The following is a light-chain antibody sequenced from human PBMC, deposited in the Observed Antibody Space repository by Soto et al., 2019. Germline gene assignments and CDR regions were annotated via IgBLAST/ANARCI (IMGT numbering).Light chain of an antibody. J-gene: IGKJ5*01. V-gene: IGKV3-11*01. CDR2: GAS. CDR3: QQRSNWPPSIT. CDR1: QSLSKS. Sequence: EIVLTHSQATLSLSPCEGATLSCSASQSLSKSLVWYQQKPGQAPRLLIDGASNRATGIPARFSGSGSGTDFTLTISSLEPEDFAVYYCQQRSNWPPSITFGQGTRLETK.